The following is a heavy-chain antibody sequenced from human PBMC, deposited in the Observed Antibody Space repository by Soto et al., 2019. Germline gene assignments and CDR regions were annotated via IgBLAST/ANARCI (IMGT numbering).Heavy chain of an antibody. D-gene: IGHD6-19*01. CDR3: AKDRGGFANGWEYFDF. V-gene: IGHV3-23*04. Sequence: DVQLVESGGGFVQPGGSLRVSCAASGFTFSSYTMGCVRQAPGKGLEWVSSVSGRGANTYYADSVKGRFTISRDNSKNTLYLQMNNLRGEDTAVYYCAKDRGGFANGWEYFDFWGQGTLVIVSS. CDR1: GFTFSSYT. J-gene: IGHJ4*02. CDR2: VSGRGANT.